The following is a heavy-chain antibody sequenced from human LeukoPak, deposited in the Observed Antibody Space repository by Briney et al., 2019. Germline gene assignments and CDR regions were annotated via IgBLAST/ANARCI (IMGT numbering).Heavy chain of an antibody. CDR3: ADSSGWGREFDY. D-gene: IGHD6-19*01. Sequence: GGSLRLSCAASGFTFSSYGMHWVRQAPGKGLEWVAVISYDGSNKYYADSVKGRFTISRDNSKNTLYLQMNSLRAEDTAGYYCADSSGWGREFDYWGQGTLVTVSS. CDR1: GFTFSSYG. CDR2: ISYDGSNK. V-gene: IGHV3-30*03. J-gene: IGHJ4*02.